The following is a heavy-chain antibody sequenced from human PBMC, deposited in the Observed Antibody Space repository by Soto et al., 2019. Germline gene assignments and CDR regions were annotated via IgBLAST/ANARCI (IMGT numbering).Heavy chain of an antibody. J-gene: IGHJ4*02. CDR2: ISGSGGST. CDR1: GFTFSSYA. CDR3: AKGGRGVAVAGTVREGY. Sequence: GGSLRLSCAASGFTFSSYAMSWVRQAPGKGLEWVSAISGSGGSTYYADSVKGRFTISRDNSKNTLYLQMNSLRAEDTAVYYCAKGGRGVAVAGTVREGYGGQGTLVTVSS. D-gene: IGHD6-19*01. V-gene: IGHV3-23*01.